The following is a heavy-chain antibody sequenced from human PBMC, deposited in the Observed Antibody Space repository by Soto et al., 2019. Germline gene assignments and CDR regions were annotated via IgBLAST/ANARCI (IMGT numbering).Heavy chain of an antibody. Sequence: SETLSLTCAVYGGSFSGYYWSWIRQPPGKGLEWIGEINHSGSTNYNPSLKSRVTISVDTYKNQFSLKLSSVTAADTAVYYCARADQWLRQNYFDYWGQGTLVTVSS. CDR1: GGSFSGYY. CDR2: INHSGST. V-gene: IGHV4-34*01. J-gene: IGHJ4*02. CDR3: ARADQWLRQNYFDY. D-gene: IGHD5-12*01.